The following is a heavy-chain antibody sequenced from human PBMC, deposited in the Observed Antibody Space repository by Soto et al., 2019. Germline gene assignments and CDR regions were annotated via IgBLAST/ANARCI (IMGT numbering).Heavy chain of an antibody. V-gene: IGHV6-1*01. CDR2: TYYRSKWYN. CDR3: ARGAGYSSGWYEFAGYYYYYGMDV. D-gene: IGHD6-19*01. Sequence: SQTLSLTCAISGDSVSSNSAAWNWIRQSPSRGLEWLGRTYYRSKWYNDYAVSVKSRITINPDTSKNQFSLQLNSVTPEDTAVYYCARGAGYSSGWYEFAGYYYYYGMDVWGQGTTVTV. J-gene: IGHJ6*02. CDR1: GDSVSSNSAA.